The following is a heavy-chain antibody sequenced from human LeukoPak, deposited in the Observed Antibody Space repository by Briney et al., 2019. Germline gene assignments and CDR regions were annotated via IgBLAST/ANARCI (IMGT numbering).Heavy chain of an antibody. CDR3: AIGYCSGGSCYNLNWFDP. CDR1: GYSFTNYW. Sequence: GESLKISFKGSGYSFTNYWIVWVRQLPGKGLEWMGRIDPSDSYTNYSPSFQGHVTISADKSISTAYLQWSSLKASDTAMYYCAIGYCSGGSCYNLNWFDPWGQGTLVTVSS. D-gene: IGHD2-15*01. V-gene: IGHV5-10-1*01. CDR2: IDPSDSYT. J-gene: IGHJ5*02.